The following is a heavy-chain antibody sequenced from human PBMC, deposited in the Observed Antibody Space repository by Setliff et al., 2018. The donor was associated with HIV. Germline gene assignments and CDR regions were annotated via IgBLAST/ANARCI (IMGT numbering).Heavy chain of an antibody. CDR3: AGPKERYYYGSGTNVREYYGMDV. CDR2: IYYSGTT. CDR1: GGSISSSSYY. Sequence: LSLTCTVSGGSISSSSYYWGWIRQPPGKGLEWIGSIYYSGTTYYNPSLKSRITISVDTSKNQFSLKVNSVTAADTAVYYCAGPKERYYYGSGTNVREYYGMDVWGQGTTVTVS. V-gene: IGHV4-39*07. D-gene: IGHD3-10*01. J-gene: IGHJ6*02.